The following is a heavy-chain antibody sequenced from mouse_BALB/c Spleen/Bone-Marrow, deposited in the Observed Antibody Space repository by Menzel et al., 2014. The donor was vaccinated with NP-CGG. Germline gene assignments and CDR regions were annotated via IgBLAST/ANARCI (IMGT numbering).Heavy chain of an antibody. J-gene: IGHJ4*01. D-gene: IGHD3-3*01. CDR2: ISSGSSTI. V-gene: IGHV5-17*02. Sequence: EVMLVESGGGLVRPGGSRKLSCAASGITFRNFGMHWVRQAPEKGLEWVAYISSGSSTIYYADTLKGRFTISRDNPKNTLFLQMTSLRSEDTAMYYCARIGRARGYAMDYWGQGTSVTVSS. CDR3: ARIGRARGYAMDY. CDR1: GITFRNFG.